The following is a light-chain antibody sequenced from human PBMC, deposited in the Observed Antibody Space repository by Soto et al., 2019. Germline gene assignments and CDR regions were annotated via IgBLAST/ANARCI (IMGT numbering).Light chain of an antibody. CDR1: QSVSSN. J-gene: IGKJ3*01. Sequence: TQSPSTLSVSPGERATLSCRASQSVSSNLAWYQQKPGQAPRLLIYGASTRATGIPARFSGSGSGTEFTLTISSLQSEDFAIYYCQQRSNWPRITFGPGTKVDIK. V-gene: IGKV3-15*01. CDR3: QQRSNWPRIT. CDR2: GAS.